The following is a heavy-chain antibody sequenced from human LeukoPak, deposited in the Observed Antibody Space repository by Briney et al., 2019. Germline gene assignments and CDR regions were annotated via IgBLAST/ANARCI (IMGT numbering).Heavy chain of an antibody. Sequence: PGGSLRLSCAASGFTFSSYAMSWVRQAPGKGLEWVSAISGSGGSTYYADSVKGRFTISRDNSKNTLYLQMNSLRAEDTAVYYCAKEGYSSSRPDYYYYYYMDVWGKGTTVTVSS. CDR3: AKEGYSSSRPDYYYYYYMDV. CDR2: ISGSGGST. V-gene: IGHV3-23*01. D-gene: IGHD6-13*01. CDR1: GFTFSSYA. J-gene: IGHJ6*03.